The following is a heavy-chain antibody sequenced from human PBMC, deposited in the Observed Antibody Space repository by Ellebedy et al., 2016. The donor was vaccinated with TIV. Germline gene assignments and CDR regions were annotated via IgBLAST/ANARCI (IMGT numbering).Heavy chain of an antibody. CDR1: GFSFSRFP. V-gene: IGHV3-30*09. D-gene: IGHD2-21*02. J-gene: IGHJ5*02. CDR2: ISRDGNNI. CDR3: AKESTDCGADCYSLSDH. Sequence: GESLKISCAAPGFSFSRFPMHSLRQAPGKGLERVALISRDGNNIYYADSVKGRFAIYRDNSKSTLFLQMNSLRPEDTAVYYCAKESTDCGADCYSLSDHWGQGALVTVSA.